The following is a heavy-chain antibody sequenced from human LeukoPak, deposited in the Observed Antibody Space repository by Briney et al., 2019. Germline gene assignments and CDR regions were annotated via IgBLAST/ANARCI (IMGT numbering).Heavy chain of an antibody. Sequence: PGGSLRLSCSASGFTFSSYAMHWVRQAPGKGLEDVSAIRSNGGSTYYADSVKDRFTISRDNSKNTLYPQMSSLRTEDTAVYYCSSFDYWGQGTLVTVSS. J-gene: IGHJ4*02. V-gene: IGHV3-64D*06. CDR3: SSFDY. D-gene: IGHD6-19*01. CDR2: IRSNGGST. CDR1: GFTFSSYA.